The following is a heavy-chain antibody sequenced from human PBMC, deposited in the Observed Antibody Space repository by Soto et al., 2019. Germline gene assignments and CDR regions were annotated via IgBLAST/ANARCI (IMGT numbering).Heavy chain of an antibody. CDR1: GDTFVKYD. D-gene: IGHD6-25*01. CDR2: MNPSNGNA. CDR3: ARRKERSGPNYFDV. V-gene: IGHV1-8*01. Sequence: ASVKVSCKASGDTFVKYDINWVRQATGQGLEWMGWMNPSNGNAGYAQNFRGRVTMTSNTSITTAYMELSGLRYEDTAVYYCARRKERSGPNYFDVWGQGTLVTVSS. J-gene: IGHJ4*02.